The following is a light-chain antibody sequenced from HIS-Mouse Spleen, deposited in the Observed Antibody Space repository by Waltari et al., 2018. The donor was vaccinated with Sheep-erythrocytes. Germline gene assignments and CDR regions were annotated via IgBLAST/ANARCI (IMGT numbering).Light chain of an antibody. J-gene: IGKJ5*01. CDR3: QQYDSTPPSIT. Sequence: DIVMTQSPDSLAVSLGERATINCKSSQSVLYSSNNKNYLAWYQQKPGQPPNLLIYWASTRESGVPDRFSGSGSGTDFTLTISSLQAEDVAGYYCQQYDSTPPSITFGQGTRLEIK. CDR2: WAS. V-gene: IGKV4-1*01. CDR1: QSVLYSSNNKNY.